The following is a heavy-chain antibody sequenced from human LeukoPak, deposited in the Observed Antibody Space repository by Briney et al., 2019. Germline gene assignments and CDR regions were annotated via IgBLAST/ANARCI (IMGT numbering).Heavy chain of an antibody. CDR2: FYYSGST. J-gene: IGHJ5*02. D-gene: IGHD6-13*01. CDR3: ARHKYTSSWHFDT. V-gene: IGHV4-59*08. Sequence: PSETLSLTRTVSGGSISNYYWSWIRQPPGKGLEWIGDFYYSGSTNYNPSLKSRVTISVDTSKNQFSLKLSSVTATDTAIYYCARHKYTSSWHFDTWGQGTLVTVSS. CDR1: GGSISNYY.